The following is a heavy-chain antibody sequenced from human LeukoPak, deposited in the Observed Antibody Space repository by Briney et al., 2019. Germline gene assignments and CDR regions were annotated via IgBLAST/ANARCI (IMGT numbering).Heavy chain of an antibody. D-gene: IGHD4-11*01. CDR3: ARATL. Sequence: GGSLRLSCAASGFTFSNNWMSWVRQAPGKGLEWVANIKQDGSEKYYVDSVKGRFTISRDNAKNSLYLQMNSLRAEDTAVYYCARATLWGQGTLVTVSS. J-gene: IGHJ4*02. CDR1: GFTFSNNW. V-gene: IGHV3-7*04. CDR2: IKQDGSEK.